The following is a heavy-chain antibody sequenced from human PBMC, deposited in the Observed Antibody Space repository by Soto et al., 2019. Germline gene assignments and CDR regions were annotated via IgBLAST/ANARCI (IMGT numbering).Heavy chain of an antibody. CDR1: GFTFSDYG. V-gene: IGHV3-30*03. CDR3: ARSPGSAIVVTGGFDS. J-gene: IGHJ4*02. CDR2: TSHDGSHK. D-gene: IGHD6-19*01. Sequence: QVQLVESGGGVVQPGTSLRLSCAASGFTFSDYGMHWVRQAPGKGPEWVAVTSHDGSHKFYADSVKGRFTISRDNSNHPLLLQMNSLRAEDTAMYYCARSPGSAIVVTGGFDSWGRGTLVTVSS.